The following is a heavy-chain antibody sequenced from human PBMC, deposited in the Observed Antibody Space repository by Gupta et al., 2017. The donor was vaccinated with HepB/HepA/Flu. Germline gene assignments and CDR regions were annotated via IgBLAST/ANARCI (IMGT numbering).Heavy chain of an antibody. Sequence: QVQLQQWGAGLLKPSETLSPTCAVYGGSFSGYYWSWIRQPPGKGLEWIGEINHSGSTNYNPSLKSRVTISVDTSKNQFSLKLSSVTAADTAVYYCARGRTSSRGNSFDYWGQGTLVTVSS. CDR3: ARGRTSSRGNSFDY. D-gene: IGHD2-15*01. J-gene: IGHJ4*02. V-gene: IGHV4-34*01. CDR1: GGSFSGYY. CDR2: INHSGST.